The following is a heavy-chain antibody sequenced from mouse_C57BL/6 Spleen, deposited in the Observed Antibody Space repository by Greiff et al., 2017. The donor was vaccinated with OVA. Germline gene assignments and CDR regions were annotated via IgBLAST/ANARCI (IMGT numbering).Heavy chain of an antibody. D-gene: IGHD1-1*01. CDR2: IYPRSGNT. CDR3: APPCITTVVAVDD. V-gene: IGHV1-81*01. CDR1: GYTFTSYG. J-gene: IGHJ2*01. Sequence: VQLQQSGAELARPGASVKLSCKASGYTFTSYGISWVKQRTGQGLEWIGEIYPRSGNTYYNAKFTGTATLTASNSSRTAYMELRSLTSEDSAVYFCAPPCITTVVAVDDWGQGTTLTVSS.